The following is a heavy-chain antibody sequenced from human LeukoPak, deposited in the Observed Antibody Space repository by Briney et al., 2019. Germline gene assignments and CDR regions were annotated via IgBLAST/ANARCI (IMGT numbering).Heavy chain of an antibody. CDR3: AKALDSGYDVLEAMGY. V-gene: IGHV3-30*02. CDR2: IRYDGGNK. D-gene: IGHD5-12*01. CDR1: GFTFSSYG. J-gene: IGHJ4*02. Sequence: GGSLRLSCAVSGFTFSSYGMHWVRQAPDKGLEWVAFIRYDGGNKYYADSVKGRFTISRDNSKNTLYLQMNSLRPEDTALYYCAKALDSGYDVLEAMGYWGQGTLVTVSS.